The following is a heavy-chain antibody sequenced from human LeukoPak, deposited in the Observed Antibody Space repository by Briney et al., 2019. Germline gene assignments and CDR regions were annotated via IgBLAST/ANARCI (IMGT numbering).Heavy chain of an antibody. CDR1: GFTFSSYS. CDR3: AREIGRGAYDILTGYYTGNSGYMDV. Sequence: GGSLRLSCAASGFTFSSYSMNWVRQAPGKGLECVSYISSSSSTIYYADSVKGRFTISRDNAKNSLYLQMNSLRAEDTAVYYCAREIGRGAYDILTGYYTGNSGYMDVWGKGTTVTVSS. V-gene: IGHV3-48*04. D-gene: IGHD3-9*01. J-gene: IGHJ6*03. CDR2: ISSSSSTI.